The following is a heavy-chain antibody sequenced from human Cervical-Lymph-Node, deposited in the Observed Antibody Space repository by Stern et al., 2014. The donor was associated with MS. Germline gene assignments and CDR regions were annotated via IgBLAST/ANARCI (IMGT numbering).Heavy chain of an antibody. CDR3: ARDWDIAAAGPYNWFGP. J-gene: IGHJ5*02. D-gene: IGHD6-13*01. CDR1: GGSISSYY. CDR2: IYTSGIT. V-gene: IGHV4-4*07. Sequence: QVQLQESGPGLVKPSETLSLTCTVSGGSISSYYWNWIRQPAGKGLEWIGSIYTSGITNYNPSLKSRVTMSVDTSNNQFSLNLRSVTAADTAVYYCARDWDIAAAGPYNWFGPWGQGTLVTVSS.